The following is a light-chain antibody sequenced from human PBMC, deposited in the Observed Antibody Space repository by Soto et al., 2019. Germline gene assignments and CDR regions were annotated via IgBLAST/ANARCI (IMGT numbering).Light chain of an antibody. Sequence: QSALTQPASLSGSPGQSVTLSCTGTSSAVGAYNYVSWFQQHPDKAPKLLIYEVSNRPSGVSNRFSGSKSGNAAALTISGRQDEDEAYYFCFSFATSNTDVFGTGTKLTVL. CDR3: FSFATSNTDV. J-gene: IGLJ1*01. V-gene: IGLV2-14*01. CDR2: EVS. CDR1: SSAVGAYNY.